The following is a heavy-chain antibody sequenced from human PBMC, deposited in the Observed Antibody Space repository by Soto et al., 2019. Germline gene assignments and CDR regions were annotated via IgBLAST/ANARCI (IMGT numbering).Heavy chain of an antibody. D-gene: IGHD3-3*01. J-gene: IGHJ5*02. CDR3: ARAEIKFDFWSGYYRGQGWFDP. Sequence: SETLSLTCTVSGGSISPYYWSWIRQPPGKGLEWIGYIFHSGSSNYNSSLKSRVTISVDTSKNQFSLKLSSVTAADTAVYYCARAEIKFDFWSGYYRGQGWFDPWGQGTLVAVSS. V-gene: IGHV4-59*13. CDR2: IFHSGSS. CDR1: GGSISPYY.